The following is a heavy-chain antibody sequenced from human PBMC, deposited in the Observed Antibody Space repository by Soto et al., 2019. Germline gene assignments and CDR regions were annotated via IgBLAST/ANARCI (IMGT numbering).Heavy chain of an antibody. CDR3: ARDGVGGTVFFGYFDY. CDR2: ISGSGSTGST. D-gene: IGHD3-3*01. V-gene: IGHV3-23*01. Sequence: GGSLRLSCAASGFTFSSYAMSWVRQAPGKGLEWVSGISGSGSTGSTYYADSVKGRFTISRDNSKNTLYLQMNSLRAEDTAVYYCARDGVGGTVFFGYFDYWGQGALVTASS. CDR1: GFTFSSYA. J-gene: IGHJ4*02.